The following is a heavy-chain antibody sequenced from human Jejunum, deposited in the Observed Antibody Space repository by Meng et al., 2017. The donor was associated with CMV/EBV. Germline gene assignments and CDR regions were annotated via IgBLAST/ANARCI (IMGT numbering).Heavy chain of an antibody. J-gene: IGHJ4*03. V-gene: IGHV1-46*01. CDR1: GYTFTNYY. Sequence: QVQVVQCGGEVKKPGASVKVSCKASGYTFTNYYMHWVRQAPGQGLQWIGLFNPNGDVTTYSPRFQGRITLTGYTSTSTLYMELSSLTSDDTAVYYCAREMPMTCYFDQWGQGTLVTVSS. D-gene: IGHD3-22*01. CDR3: AREMPMTCYFDQ. CDR2: FNPNGDVT.